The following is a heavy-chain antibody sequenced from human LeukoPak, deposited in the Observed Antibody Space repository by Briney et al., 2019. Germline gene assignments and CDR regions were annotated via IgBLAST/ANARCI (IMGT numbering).Heavy chain of an antibody. CDR3: ARDRITSGMDV. Sequence: SETLSLTCTVSGGSVSSGSYYWSWIRQPPGKGLEWIGYIYYSGSTNYNPSLKSRVTISVDTSKNQFSLKLSSVTAADTAVYYCARDRITSGMDVWGQGTTVTVSS. J-gene: IGHJ6*02. CDR2: IYYSGST. D-gene: IGHD3-10*01. CDR1: GGSVSSGSYY. V-gene: IGHV4-61*01.